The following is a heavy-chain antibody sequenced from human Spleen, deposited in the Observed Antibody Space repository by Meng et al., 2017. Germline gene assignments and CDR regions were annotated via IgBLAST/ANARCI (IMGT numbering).Heavy chain of an antibody. Sequence: QVQLQQWGAGRLKPSETLSLPCAVYGGSFSGYYWSWIRQPPGKGLEWIGEINHSGSTNYNPSLESRATISVDTSQNNLSLKLSSVTAADSAVYYCARGPTTMAHDFDYWGQGTLVTVSS. CDR1: GGSFSGYY. J-gene: IGHJ4*02. V-gene: IGHV4-34*01. CDR2: INHSGST. CDR3: ARGPTTMAHDFDY. D-gene: IGHD4-11*01.